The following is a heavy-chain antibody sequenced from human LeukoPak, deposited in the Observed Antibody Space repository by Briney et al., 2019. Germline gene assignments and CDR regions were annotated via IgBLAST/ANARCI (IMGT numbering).Heavy chain of an antibody. CDR3: ARDLTVDTAMVGGDY. V-gene: IGHV1-46*01. J-gene: IGHJ4*02. CDR1: GYTFTSYY. CDR2: INPSGGST. D-gene: IGHD5-18*01. Sequence: ASVKVSCKASGYTFTSYYMHWVRQAPGQGLEWMGIINPSGGSTSYAQKFQGRVTMTRDTSTSTVYMELSSLRSEDTAVYYCARDLTVDTAMVGGDYWGQGTLVTVSS.